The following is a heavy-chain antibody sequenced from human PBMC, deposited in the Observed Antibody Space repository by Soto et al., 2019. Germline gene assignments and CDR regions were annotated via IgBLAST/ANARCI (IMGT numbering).Heavy chain of an antibody. CDR3: TTGDSLTGADYYYYMDV. CDR2: IKSKTDGGTT. J-gene: IGHJ6*03. Sequence: GGSLRLSCAASGFTFSTAWMSWVRQAPGKGLEWVGRIKSKTDGGTTDYAAPVKGRFTISRDDSKNTLYLQMNSLKTEDTAVYYCTTGDSLTGADYYYYMDVWGKGNSVTGS. V-gene: IGHV3-15*01. D-gene: IGHD3-9*01. CDR1: GFTFSTAW.